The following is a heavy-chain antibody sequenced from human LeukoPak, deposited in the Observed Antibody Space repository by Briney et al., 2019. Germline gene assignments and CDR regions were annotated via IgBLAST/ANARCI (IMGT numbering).Heavy chain of an antibody. D-gene: IGHD2-2*01. V-gene: IGHV1-69-2*01. Sequence: ASVKVSCKASGYSFTDYYMHWVQQAPGKGLEWMGRVDPEDGETIYAEKFQGRVTITADTSTDTAYMELSSLRSEDTAVYYCATALSIVVVPAASWGQGTLVTVSS. CDR1: GYSFTDYY. J-gene: IGHJ4*02. CDR3: ATALSIVVVPAAS. CDR2: VDPEDGET.